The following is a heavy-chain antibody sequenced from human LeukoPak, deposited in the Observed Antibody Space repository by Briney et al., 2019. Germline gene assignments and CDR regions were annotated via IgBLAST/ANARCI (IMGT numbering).Heavy chain of an antibody. J-gene: IGHJ4*02. V-gene: IGHV1-18*01. D-gene: IGHD3-3*01. Sequence: GASVKVSCKASGYTFTSYGISWVRQAPGQGLEWMGWISAYNGNTNYAQKLQGRVTMTTDTSTSTAYMELSSLRSEDTAVYYCARLFESLPDDDFWSGGNDYWGQGTLITVSS. CDR1: GYTFTSYG. CDR2: ISAYNGNT. CDR3: ARLFESLPDDDFWSGGNDY.